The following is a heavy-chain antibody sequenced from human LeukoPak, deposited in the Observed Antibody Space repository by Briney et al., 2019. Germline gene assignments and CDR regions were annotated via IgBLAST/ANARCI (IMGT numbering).Heavy chain of an antibody. Sequence: SETLSLTCTVSGGSISNRSYYWGWIRQPPGTGLEWIGSIFYSGSTCYNPSLKSRVIISVDMSKNQFSLKLTSVTAADTAVYYCARSGYTFYSMDVWGQGTTVTVSS. V-gene: IGHV4-39*07. J-gene: IGHJ6*02. D-gene: IGHD5-12*01. CDR1: GGSISNRSYY. CDR3: ARSGYTFYSMDV. CDR2: IFYSGST.